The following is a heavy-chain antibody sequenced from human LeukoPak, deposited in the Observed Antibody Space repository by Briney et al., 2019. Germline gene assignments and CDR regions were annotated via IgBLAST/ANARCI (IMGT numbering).Heavy chain of an antibody. J-gene: IGHJ4*02. D-gene: IGHD3-22*01. CDR3: TKYDSFDHYYDSSGRFDC. CDR2: ISGSGGDS. V-gene: IGHV3-23*01. Sequence: PGGSLRLSCAASGFTLSSYAMSWVRQAPGKGLEWVSAISGSGGDSYSADSVKGRFTISRDNSKNTLYLQVNSLRAEDTAVYYCTKYDSFDHYYDSSGRFDCWGQGTLVTVSS. CDR1: GFTLSSYA.